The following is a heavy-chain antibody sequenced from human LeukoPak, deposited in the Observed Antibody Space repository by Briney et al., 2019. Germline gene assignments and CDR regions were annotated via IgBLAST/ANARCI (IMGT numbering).Heavy chain of an antibody. CDR3: AELGITMIGGV. D-gene: IGHD3-10*02. CDR2: ISFDGTDA. Sequence: GGSLRLSCAASGLTFSSYAIHWVRQAPGKGLEWVAVISFDGTDAFYADSVKGRFTISRDNAKNSLYLQMNSLRAEDTAVYYCAELGITMIGGVWGKGTTVTISS. J-gene: IGHJ6*04. V-gene: IGHV3-30*04. CDR1: GLTFSSYA.